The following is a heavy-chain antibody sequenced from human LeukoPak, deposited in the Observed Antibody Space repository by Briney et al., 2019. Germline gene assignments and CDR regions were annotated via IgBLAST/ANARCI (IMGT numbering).Heavy chain of an antibody. CDR3: ARDGLSQRAKPDRYYYGSGRRNLNWFDP. D-gene: IGHD3-10*01. J-gene: IGHJ5*02. V-gene: IGHV4-38-2*02. CDR1: GYSISSGYY. CDR2: IYHSGST. Sequence: PSETLSLTCAVSGYSISSGYYWGWIRQPPGKGLEWIGSIYHSGSTYYNPSLKSRVTISVDTSKNQFSLKLSSVTAADTAVYYCARDGLSQRAKPDRYYYGSGRRNLNWFDPWGQGTLVTVSS.